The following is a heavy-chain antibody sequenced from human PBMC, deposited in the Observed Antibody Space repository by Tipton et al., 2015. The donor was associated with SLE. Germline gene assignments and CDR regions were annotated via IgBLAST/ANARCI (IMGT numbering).Heavy chain of an antibody. D-gene: IGHD3-22*01. Sequence: TLSLTCTVSGYSISIGHYWGWIRQPPGKGLEWIATIFHTGTAYYNPSLKSRVTISVDTSKNQFSLKLSSVTAADTAVYYCARDSSGGYNWFDPWGQGTLVTVSS. CDR1: GYSISIGHY. CDR2: IFHTGTA. V-gene: IGHV4-38-2*02. J-gene: IGHJ5*02. CDR3: ARDSSGGYNWFDP.